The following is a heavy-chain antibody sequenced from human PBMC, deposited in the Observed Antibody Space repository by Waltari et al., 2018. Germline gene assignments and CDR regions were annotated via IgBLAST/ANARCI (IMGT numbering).Heavy chain of an antibody. J-gene: IGHJ3*02. Sequence: EVQLVESGGGLVKPGGSLRLSCAASGFTFSTYTMNWVRQAPGKGLEWVASISITSTSIYYGDSVKGRFTISRDNAKNSLYLQRTSLRAEDTAVYYCARASKLVGTTYDAFDIWGQGTMVTVSS. D-gene: IGHD1-26*01. CDR1: GFTFSTYT. CDR2: ISITSTSI. V-gene: IGHV3-21*01. CDR3: ARASKLVGTTYDAFDI.